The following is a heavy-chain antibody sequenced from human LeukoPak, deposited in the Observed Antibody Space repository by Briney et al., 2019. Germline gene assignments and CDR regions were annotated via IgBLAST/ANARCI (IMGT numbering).Heavy chain of an antibody. Sequence: GESLKISCAASGFTFSTYAMTWVRQAPGKGLEWVSAISGSGGSTYYADSVKGRFTISRDNSKNTLYLQMNSLRAEDTAVYYCAKAPTTIRGVSLFDYWGQGTLVTVSS. D-gene: IGHD3-10*01. CDR1: GFTFSTYA. CDR3: AKAPTTIRGVSLFDY. J-gene: IGHJ4*02. V-gene: IGHV3-23*01. CDR2: ISGSGGST.